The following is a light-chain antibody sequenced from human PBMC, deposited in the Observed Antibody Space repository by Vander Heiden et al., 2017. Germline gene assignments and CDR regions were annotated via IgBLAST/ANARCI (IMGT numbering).Light chain of an antibody. V-gene: IGLV3-25*03. J-gene: IGLJ1*01. CDR1: ALPKQY. CDR2: KDS. CDR3: QSADSSGTFYV. Sequence: NELTQQPSVSVSPGQTARITCSGDALPKQYAYWYQQKPGQAPVLVIYKDSARPSGIPERFSGSSSETTVTLTISGVQAEDEADYYCQSADSSGTFYVFGTGTKVTVL.